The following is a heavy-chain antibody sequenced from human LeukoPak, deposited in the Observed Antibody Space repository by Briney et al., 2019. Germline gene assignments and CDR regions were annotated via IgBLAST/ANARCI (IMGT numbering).Heavy chain of an antibody. V-gene: IGHV3-72*01. CDR1: GFTFSDHY. CDR3: ARDAKSSIYYYYMDV. Sequence: GGSLRLSCAASGFTFSDHYMDWVRQAPGKGLEWVGRTRNKANSYTTEYAASVKGRFTISRDDSKNSLYLQMNSLKTEDTAVYYCARDAKSSIYYYYMDVWGKGTTVTVSS. J-gene: IGHJ6*03. CDR2: TRNKANSYTT. D-gene: IGHD2-2*01.